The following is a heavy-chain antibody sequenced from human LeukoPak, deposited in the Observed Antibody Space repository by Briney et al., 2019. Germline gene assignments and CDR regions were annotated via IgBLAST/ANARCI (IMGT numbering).Heavy chain of an antibody. V-gene: IGHV4-59*01. Sequence: SETLPLTCAVSGGSISSYYWSWIRQPPGKGLEWVGYIYYGGSTNYNPSLKSRVTISVDTSKNQFSLKLSSVTAADTAVYYCARSIAVAGTDNWFDPWGQGTLVTVSS. CDR2: IYYGGST. CDR1: GGSISSYY. J-gene: IGHJ5*02. D-gene: IGHD6-19*01. CDR3: ARSIAVAGTDNWFDP.